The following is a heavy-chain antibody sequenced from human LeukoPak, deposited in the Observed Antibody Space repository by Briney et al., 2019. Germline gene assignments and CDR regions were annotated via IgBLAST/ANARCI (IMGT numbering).Heavy chain of an antibody. Sequence: GESLKISCKGSAVTFNNYWIGWVRQLPGKGLDWMGIIYPGDSETRYSPSFQGQVTMSVDKSINTAYLHWGGLKASDTAIYFCARLSTRLLDHWGQGTRVTVSS. CDR1: AVTFNNYW. D-gene: IGHD3-3*01. CDR3: ARLSTRLLDH. CDR2: IYPGDSET. V-gene: IGHV5-51*01. J-gene: IGHJ4*02.